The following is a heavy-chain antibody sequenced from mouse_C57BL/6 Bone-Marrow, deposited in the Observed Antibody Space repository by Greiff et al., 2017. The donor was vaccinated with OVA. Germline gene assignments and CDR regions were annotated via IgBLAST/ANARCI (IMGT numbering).Heavy chain of an antibody. CDR2: IHPNSGST. D-gene: IGHD2-2*01. Sequence: QVQLQQPGAELVKPGASVKLSCKASGYTFTSYWMHWVKQRPGQGLEWIGMIHPNSGSTNYNEKFKSKATLTVDKSSSTAYMQLSSLTSEDSAVYYCARGNYGYDYWYCDVWGTGTTVTVSS. CDR1: GYTFTSYW. CDR3: ARGNYGYDYWYCDV. J-gene: IGHJ1*03. V-gene: IGHV1-64*01.